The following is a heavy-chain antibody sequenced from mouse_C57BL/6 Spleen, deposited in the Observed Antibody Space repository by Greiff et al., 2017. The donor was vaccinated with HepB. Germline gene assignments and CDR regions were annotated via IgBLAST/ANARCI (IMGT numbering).Heavy chain of an antibody. CDR3: ARIETGTDYYAMDY. D-gene: IGHD4-1*01. CDR2: IWSGGST. J-gene: IGHJ4*01. CDR1: GFSLTSYG. V-gene: IGHV2-2*01. Sequence: VQLQQSGPGLVQPSQSLSITCTVSGFSLTSYGVHWVRQSPGKGLEWLGVIWSGGSTDYNAAFISRLSISKDNSKSQVFFKMNSLQADDTAIYYCARIETGTDYYAMDYWGQGTSVTVSS.